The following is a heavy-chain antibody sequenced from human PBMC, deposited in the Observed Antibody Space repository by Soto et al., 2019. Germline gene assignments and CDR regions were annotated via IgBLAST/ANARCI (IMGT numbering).Heavy chain of an antibody. D-gene: IGHD3-22*01. CDR1: GGSISSGGYY. CDR2: IYYSGST. Sequence: PSETLSLTCTVSGGSISSGGYYWSWIRQHPGKGLEWIGYIYYSGSTYYNPSLKSRVTISVDTSKNQFPLKLSSVTAADTAVYYCARLDSSGYSPDYWGQGTLVTVSS. J-gene: IGHJ4*02. CDR3: ARLDSSGYSPDY. V-gene: IGHV4-31*03.